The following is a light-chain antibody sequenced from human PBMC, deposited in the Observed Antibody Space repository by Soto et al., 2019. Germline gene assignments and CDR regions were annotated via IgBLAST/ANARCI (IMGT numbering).Light chain of an antibody. CDR1: QSVSTN. Sequence: EIVFTQSPGTLSLSPGERATLSCRASQSVSTNLAWYHKKPGQAPRLLIYGASTRATGIPARFSGSGSGTEFTLTISGLQSEDFAVYYCQQYYSWPWTFGQGTKVDIK. CDR2: GAS. J-gene: IGKJ1*01. CDR3: QQYYSWPWT. V-gene: IGKV3-15*01.